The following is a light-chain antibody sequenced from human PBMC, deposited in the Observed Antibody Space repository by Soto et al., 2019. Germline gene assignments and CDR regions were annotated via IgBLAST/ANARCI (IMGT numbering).Light chain of an antibody. J-gene: IGKJ1*01. Sequence: DIQMTQSPSSLSASVGDRVTITCQASQDIRIYLNWYQQKPGKAPKLLIYDASNLETGVPSRFSGSGSGTDFTFTISSLQPEDIATYYCQQYDNLPRTFGQGTKVEIK. V-gene: IGKV1-33*01. CDR1: QDIRIY. CDR2: DAS. CDR3: QQYDNLPRT.